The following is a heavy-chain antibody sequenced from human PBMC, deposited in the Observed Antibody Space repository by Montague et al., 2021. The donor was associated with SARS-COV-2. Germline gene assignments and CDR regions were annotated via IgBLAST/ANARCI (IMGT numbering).Heavy chain of an antibody. CDR1: GFSFRSYS. Sequence: SLRLSCAASGFSFRSYSMNWVRQAPGKGLEWVSYISSSGDIIYQADSAKGRFTISRDNAKNSLYLQMNSLRDEDTAVYYCVREGLAGTWYYFDYWGQGTLVTVSS. J-gene: IGHJ4*02. CDR3: VREGLAGTWYYFDY. V-gene: IGHV3-48*02. CDR2: ISSSGDII. D-gene: IGHD6-19*01.